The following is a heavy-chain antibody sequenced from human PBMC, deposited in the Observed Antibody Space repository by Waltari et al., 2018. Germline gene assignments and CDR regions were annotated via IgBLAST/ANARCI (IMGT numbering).Heavy chain of an antibody. CDR2: IYTSGST. D-gene: IGHD7-27*01. Sequence: QVQLQESGPGLVTPSQTLSLTCTVPGGSLSSGSYYWSWICQPAGKGLEWIGRIYTSGSTNYNPSLKSRVTISVDTSKNQFSLKLSSVTAADTAVYYCASGLGMGGAFDIWGQGTMVTVSS. CDR3: ASGLGMGGAFDI. V-gene: IGHV4-61*02. CDR1: GGSLSSGSYY. J-gene: IGHJ3*02.